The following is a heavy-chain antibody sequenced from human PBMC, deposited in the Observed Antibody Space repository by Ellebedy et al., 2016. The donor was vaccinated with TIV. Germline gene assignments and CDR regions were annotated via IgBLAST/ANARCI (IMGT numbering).Heavy chain of an antibody. D-gene: IGHD6-13*01. CDR3: ARDLDPAASYGMDV. CDR2: INHSGST. V-gene: IGHV4-34*01. CDR1: GGSFSGYY. Sequence: SETLSLTXAVYGGSFSGYYWSWIRQPPGKGLEWIGEINHSGSTNYNPSLKSRVTISVDTSKNQFSLKLSSVTAANTAVYYCARDLDPAASYGMDVWGQGTTVTVSS. J-gene: IGHJ6*02.